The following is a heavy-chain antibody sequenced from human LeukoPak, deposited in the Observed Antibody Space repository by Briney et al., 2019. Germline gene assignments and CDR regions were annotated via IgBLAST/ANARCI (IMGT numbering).Heavy chain of an antibody. CDR2: IYYSGST. CDR1: GGSISSSSYY. V-gene: IGHV4-39*01. J-gene: IGHJ4*02. CDR3: ARHDSPRIVTSLDY. D-gene: IGHD3-22*01. Sequence: SETLSLTCTVSGGSISSSSYYWGWIRQPPGKGLEWIGSIYYSGSTYYNPSLKSRVTISVDTSKNQFSLKLSSVTATDTVVYYCARHDSPRIVTSLDYWGQGTLVTVSS.